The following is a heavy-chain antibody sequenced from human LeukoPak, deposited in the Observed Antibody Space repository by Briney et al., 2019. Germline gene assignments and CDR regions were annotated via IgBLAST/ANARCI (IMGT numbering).Heavy chain of an antibody. CDR1: GFTVSSNY. CDR3: AKDRIGPKYYYDSSGYYGWFDP. D-gene: IGHD3-22*01. V-gene: IGHV3-66*01. Sequence: GGSLRLSCAASGFTVSSNYMSWVRQAPGKGLEWVSVIYSGGSTYYADSVKGRFTISRDNSKNTLYLQMNSLRAEDTAVYYCAKDRIGPKYYYDSSGYYGWFDPWGQGTLVTVSS. J-gene: IGHJ5*02. CDR2: IYSGGST.